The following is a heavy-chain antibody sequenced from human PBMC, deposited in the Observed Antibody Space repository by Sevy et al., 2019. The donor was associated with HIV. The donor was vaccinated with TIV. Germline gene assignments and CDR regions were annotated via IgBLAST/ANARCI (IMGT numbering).Heavy chain of an antibody. CDR1: GGSISSSSYY. V-gene: IGHV4-39*01. CDR2: IYYSGIT. D-gene: IGHD3-22*01. Sequence: SETLSLTCTVSGGSISSSSYYWGWIRQPPGKGLEWIGSIYYSGITYYNPSLKSRVTISVDTSKNQFSLKLSSVTAADTAVYYCARLDSNRYYYYGMDVWGQGTTVTVSS. J-gene: IGHJ6*02. CDR3: ARLDSNRYYYYGMDV.